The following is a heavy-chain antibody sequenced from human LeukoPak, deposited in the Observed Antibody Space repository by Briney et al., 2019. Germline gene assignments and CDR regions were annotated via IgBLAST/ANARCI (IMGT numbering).Heavy chain of an antibody. Sequence: SETLSLTCSVSGYSISSAYYWGWIRQPPGKGLEWIGTMYHSGSTNYNPSLKSRVTISVDTAKNHFSLKLSSVTAADTAVDFCSRGFRGDNFDYWGQGTLVTVSS. CDR3: SRGFRGDNFDY. D-gene: IGHD2-21*01. CDR1: GYSISSAYY. CDR2: MYHSGST. J-gene: IGHJ4*02. V-gene: IGHV4-38-2*02.